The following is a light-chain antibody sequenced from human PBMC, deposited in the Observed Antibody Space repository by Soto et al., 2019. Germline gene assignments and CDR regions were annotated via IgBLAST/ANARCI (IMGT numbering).Light chain of an antibody. J-gene: IGKJ1*01. CDR2: GAS. Sequence: EIVMTQSPATLSVSPGERATLSCRASQSVGSTLAWFQQKPGQAPRLLIYGASTRATGVPSRFSGSGSGTEFTLTISSLQPDDFATYYCQHYNSYSEAFGQGTKVELK. V-gene: IGKV3-15*01. CDR1: QSVGST. CDR3: QHYNSYSEA.